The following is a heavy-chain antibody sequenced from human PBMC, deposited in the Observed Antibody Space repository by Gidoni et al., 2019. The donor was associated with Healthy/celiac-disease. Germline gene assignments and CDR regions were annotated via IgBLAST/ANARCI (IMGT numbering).Heavy chain of an antibody. CDR1: GFTCSDYY. CDR2: ISVSSSYT. Sequence: QVQLVESGGGLVKPGGSLRLSCPASGFTCSDYYMTWIRQAPGKGLEWVSYISVSSSYTDYADSVKGRFTISRDNAKNSLYLQMNSLRAEDTAVYYCARGFVVVPVVLDCWGQGTLVTVSS. J-gene: IGHJ4*02. V-gene: IGHV3-11*05. D-gene: IGHD2-2*01. CDR3: ARGFVVVPVVLDC.